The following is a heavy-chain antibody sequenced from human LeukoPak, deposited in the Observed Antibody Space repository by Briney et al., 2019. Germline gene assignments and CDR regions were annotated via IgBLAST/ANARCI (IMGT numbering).Heavy chain of an antibody. CDR2: IYYSGST. V-gene: IGHV4-59*01. Sequence: SETLSLTCTVSGGSISSYYWSWIRQPPGKGLEWIGYIYYSGSTNYNPSLKSRVTISVDTSKNQFSLKLSSVTAADTAVYYCARSTAALVMIFDHWGQGTLVTVSS. CDR3: ARSTAALVMIFDH. CDR1: GGSISSYY. D-gene: IGHD6-6*01. J-gene: IGHJ4*02.